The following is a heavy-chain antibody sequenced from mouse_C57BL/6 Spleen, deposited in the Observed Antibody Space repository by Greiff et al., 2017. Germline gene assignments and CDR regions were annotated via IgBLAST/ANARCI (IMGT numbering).Heavy chain of an antibody. CDR1: GFSLTSYG. CDR2: IWRGGST. J-gene: IGHJ1*03. D-gene: IGHD2-4*01. Sequence: QVQLKESGPGLVQPSQSLSITCTVSGFSLTSYGVHWVRQSPGKGLEWLGVIWRGGSTDYNAAFMSRLSITKDNSKIQVFFKMNSLEDDDTAIYYCAKNYYYDYDWYFDVWGTGTTVTVAS. CDR3: AKNYYYDYDWYFDV. V-gene: IGHV2-5*01.